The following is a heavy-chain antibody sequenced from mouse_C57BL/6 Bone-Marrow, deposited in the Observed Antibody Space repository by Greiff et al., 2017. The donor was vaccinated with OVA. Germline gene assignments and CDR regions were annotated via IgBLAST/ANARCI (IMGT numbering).Heavy chain of an antibody. D-gene: IGHD1-1*01. CDR3: ARLIDGLQRPYYALDY. V-gene: IGHV1-80*01. CDR1: GYAFSSYW. Sequence: LVESGAELVKPGASVKISCKASGYAFSSYWMNWVKQRPGKGLEWIGQIYPGDGGTNYNGKFKGKATLTADKSSSTAYMQLSSLTSEDSAVYFGARLIDGLQRPYYALDYWGQGTSVTVSS. CDR2: IYPGDGGT. J-gene: IGHJ4*01.